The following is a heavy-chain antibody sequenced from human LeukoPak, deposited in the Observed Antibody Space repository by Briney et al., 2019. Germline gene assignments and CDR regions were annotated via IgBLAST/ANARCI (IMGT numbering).Heavy chain of an antibody. CDR2: VSYDGST. CDR3: ARTTTTFDD. D-gene: IGHD4-11*01. V-gene: IGHV4-59*01. CDR1: GGSISSYY. J-gene: IGHJ4*02. Sequence: SETLSLTCTVSGGSISSYYLSWVRQPPGKGLEWIGYVSYDGSTNYSPSLKTRVTISLYTSKNQYSLNLSSVTTADTAVYYWARTTTTFDDWGQGTLVAVSS.